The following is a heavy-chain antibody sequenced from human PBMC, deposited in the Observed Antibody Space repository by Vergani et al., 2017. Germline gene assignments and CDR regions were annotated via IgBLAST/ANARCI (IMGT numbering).Heavy chain of an antibody. CDR3: ARDGHYSVVSGYYIGGGFDI. Sequence: EVQLVESGGGLVQPGGSLTLSCAASGFTVSTDYFSWVRQAPGKGLEWVSILYRGAFTSYTDSVKGRFTVSRDISKNSLFPKMNSLRPEDTARYYCARDGHYSVVSGYYIGGGFDIWCQGTMVTVSS. V-gene: IGHV3-66*02. CDR1: GFTVSTDY. J-gene: IGHJ3*02. CDR2: LYRGAFT. D-gene: IGHD3-3*01.